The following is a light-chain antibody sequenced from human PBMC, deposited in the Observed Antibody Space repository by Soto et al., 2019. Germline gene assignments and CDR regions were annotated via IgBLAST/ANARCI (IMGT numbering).Light chain of an antibody. CDR1: QSVNSNY. V-gene: IGKV3-20*01. CDR3: QQYGNSPPEFT. J-gene: IGKJ3*01. Sequence: EIVLAQSPGTLSLSPGERATLSCRASQSVNSNYLAWYQQRPGQAPRLLIFGASFRATGIPDRFSGSGSGTDFTLTISRLEPEDFAVYYCQQYGNSPPEFTFGPGTKVDSK. CDR2: GAS.